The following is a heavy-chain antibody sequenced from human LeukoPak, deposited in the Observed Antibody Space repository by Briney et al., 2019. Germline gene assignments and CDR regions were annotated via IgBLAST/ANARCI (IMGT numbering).Heavy chain of an antibody. D-gene: IGHD6-13*01. Sequence: SQTLSLTCAVSGGSISSGGYSWSWIRQPPGKGLEWIGYIYHSGSAYYNPSLKSRVTISVDRSKNQFSLKLSPVTAADTAVYYCARGRAAAGYYGMDVWGKGTTVTVSS. CDR2: IYHSGSA. J-gene: IGHJ6*04. CDR1: GGSISSGGYS. V-gene: IGHV4-30-2*01. CDR3: ARGRAAAGYYGMDV.